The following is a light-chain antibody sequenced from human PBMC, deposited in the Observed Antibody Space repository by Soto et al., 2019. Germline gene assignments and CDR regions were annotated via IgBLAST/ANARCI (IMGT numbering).Light chain of an antibody. CDR2: DAS. CDR3: QQYNSYSWT. V-gene: IGKV1-5*01. J-gene: IGKJ1*01. Sequence: GDRVTITCRASQSISSWLAWYQQKPGKAPKLLIYDASSLESGVPSRFSASGSGTEFTLTISSLQPDDLATYYCQQYNSYSWTFGQGTKVDI. CDR1: QSISSW.